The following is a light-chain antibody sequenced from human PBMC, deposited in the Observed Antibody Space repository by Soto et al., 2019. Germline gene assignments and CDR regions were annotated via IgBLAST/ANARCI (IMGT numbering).Light chain of an antibody. CDR3: QHHDDSPPWT. V-gene: IGKV3-20*01. CDR1: QSLDY. Sequence: EIVLTQSPGTLSLSPGERAILSCRVSQSLDYLAWYQQRPGQAPRLLIYHTSSRATDIPDRFSGSGSGTDFTLTISRLEPEDFAVYYCQHHDDSPPWTFGQGTKVEIK. CDR2: HTS. J-gene: IGKJ1*01.